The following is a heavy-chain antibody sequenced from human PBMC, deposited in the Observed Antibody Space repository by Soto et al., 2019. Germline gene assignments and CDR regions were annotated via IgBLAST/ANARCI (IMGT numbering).Heavy chain of an antibody. J-gene: IGHJ4*02. Sequence: QITLKESGPTLVKPTQTLTLTCTFSGFSLSTTAEGVGWIRQPPGKALEWLALIYWVDDERYSPSLKSRLTSTNDTSKNQVVLTMTNVDPVDTATYYCAHGSCSSADCYPNPYLDYWGQGILVTVSS. D-gene: IGHD2-2*01. CDR1: GFSLSTTAEG. CDR2: IYWVDDE. CDR3: AHGSCSSADCYPNPYLDY. V-gene: IGHV2-5*02.